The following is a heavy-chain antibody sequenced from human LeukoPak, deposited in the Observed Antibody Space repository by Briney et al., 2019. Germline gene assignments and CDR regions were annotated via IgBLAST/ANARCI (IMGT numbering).Heavy chain of an antibody. CDR1: GCPFMSNY. CDR3: ARVAARPRYYYYYGMDV. D-gene: IGHD6-6*01. J-gene: IGHJ6*02. Sequence: PGGSRGLSGAAPGCPFMSNYMGGGRRAPGKGLGGVGVIYSGGSTYYADPVKGRFTISRDNSNNTLYLQMNSLRAEDTAVYYCARVAARPRYYYYYGMDVWGQGTTVTVSS. V-gene: IGHV3-53*01. CDR2: IYSGGST.